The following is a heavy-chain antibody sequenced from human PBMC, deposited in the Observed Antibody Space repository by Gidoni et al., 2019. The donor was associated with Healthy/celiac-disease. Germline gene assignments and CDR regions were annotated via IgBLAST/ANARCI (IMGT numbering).Heavy chain of an antibody. J-gene: IGHJ4*02. V-gene: IGHV1-3*01. Sequence: QVQLVQSGAEGKKHGASVKGSCKASGYTFTSYAMHWVRQAPGQRLEWMGWINAGNGNTKYSQKFQGRVTITRDTSASTAYMELSSLRSEDTAVYYCARGDNYYGSGFDWGQGTLVTVSS. D-gene: IGHD3-10*01. CDR3: ARGDNYYGSGFD. CDR1: GYTFTSYA. CDR2: INAGNGNT.